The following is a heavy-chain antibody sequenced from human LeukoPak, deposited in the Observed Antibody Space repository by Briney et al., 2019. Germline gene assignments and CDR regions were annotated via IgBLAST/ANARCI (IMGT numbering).Heavy chain of an antibody. J-gene: IGHJ2*01. CDR2: TYTRGST. CDR1: GDSINSGSYQ. V-gene: IGHV4-61*02. Sequence: SETLSLTCTVSGDSINSGSYQWSWIRQPAGKGLEWIGRTYTRGSTNYNPSLKSRVTISVDKSKNQFSLKLSSVTAADTAVYYCAREADEVGYFDLWGRGTLVTVSS. CDR3: AREADEVGYFDL. D-gene: IGHD2-15*01.